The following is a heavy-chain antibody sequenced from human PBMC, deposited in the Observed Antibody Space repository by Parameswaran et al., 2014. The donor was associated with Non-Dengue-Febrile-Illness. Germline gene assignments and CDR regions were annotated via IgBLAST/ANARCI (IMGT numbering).Heavy chain of an antibody. CDR3: ARGGFDFWSGYYKPYDY. CDR2: INHSGST. D-gene: IGHD3-3*01. V-gene: IGHV4-34*01. J-gene: IGHJ4*02. Sequence: RWIRQPPGKGLEWIGEINHSGSTNYNPSLKSRVTISVDTSKNQFSLKLSSVTAADTAVYYCARGGFDFWSGYYKPYDYWGQGTLVTVSS.